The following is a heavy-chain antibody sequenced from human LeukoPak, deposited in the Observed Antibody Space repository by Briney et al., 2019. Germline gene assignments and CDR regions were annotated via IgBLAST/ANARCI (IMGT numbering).Heavy chain of an antibody. CDR2: ISYDGSNK. J-gene: IGHJ4*02. CDR3: ARSVLGYCSGGSCYSSGLDY. Sequence: GGSLRLSCAASGFTFSSYGMHWVRQAPGKGLEWVAVISYDGSNKYYADSVKGRFTISRDNSKNTLYLQMNSLRAEDTAVYYCARSVLGYCSGGSCYSSGLDYWGQGTLVTVSS. V-gene: IGHV3-30*03. CDR1: GFTFSSYG. D-gene: IGHD2-15*01.